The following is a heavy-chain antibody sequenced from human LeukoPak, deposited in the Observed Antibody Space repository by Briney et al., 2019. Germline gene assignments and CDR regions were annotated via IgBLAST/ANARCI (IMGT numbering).Heavy chain of an antibody. CDR3: ARGVATNY. J-gene: IGHJ4*02. CDR2: IIPIFGTA. D-gene: IGHD5-12*01. CDR1: GGTFSSYA. Sequence: GASVKVSCKASGGTFSSYAISWVRQAPGQGLEWMGGIIPIFGTANYAQKFQGRVTITRNTSISTAFLELSSLRSEDTAVYYCARGVATNYWGQGTLVTVSS. V-gene: IGHV1-69*05.